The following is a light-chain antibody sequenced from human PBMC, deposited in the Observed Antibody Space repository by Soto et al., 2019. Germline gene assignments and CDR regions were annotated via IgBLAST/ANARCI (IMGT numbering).Light chain of an antibody. CDR1: SSNIGAGYD. CDR2: HNY. J-gene: IGLJ1*01. V-gene: IGLV1-40*01. Sequence: QSVLTQPPSVSGAPDQRVTISCTGNSSNIGAGYDVHWYQQLPGTAPKLLIFHNYNRPSGVPDRFSGSKSGTSASLTITGLQAEDEADYYCQSYDTSLSGYVFGTGTKVTVL. CDR3: QSYDTSLSGYV.